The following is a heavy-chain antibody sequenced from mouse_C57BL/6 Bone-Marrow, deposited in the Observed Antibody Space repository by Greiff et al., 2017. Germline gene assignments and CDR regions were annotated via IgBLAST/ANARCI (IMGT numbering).Heavy chain of an antibody. CDR2: INPNNGGT. Sequence: VQLQQSGPELVKPGASVKISCKASGYTFTDYYMNWVKQSHGKSLEWIGDINPNNGGTSYNQKFKGKATLTVDKSSSKAYMELRSLTSEDSAVYYCARDIYYDPRYAMDYWGQGTSVTVSS. V-gene: IGHV1-26*01. CDR3: ARDIYYDPRYAMDY. J-gene: IGHJ4*01. D-gene: IGHD2-4*01. CDR1: GYTFTDYY.